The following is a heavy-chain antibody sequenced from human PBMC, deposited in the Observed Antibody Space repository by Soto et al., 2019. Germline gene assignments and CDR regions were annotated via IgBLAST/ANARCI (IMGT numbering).Heavy chain of an antibody. J-gene: IGHJ4*02. CDR1: GVTFSTYA. CDR2: ISGSGDTT. D-gene: IGHD3-22*01. V-gene: IGHV3-23*01. Sequence: GGSLRLSCAASGVTFSTYAVSWVRQAPGKGLEWVSTISGSGDTTYYADSVKGRFAISRDKSENTLYLQMNSLRAEDTAVYYCAKEPDYFDSSGYYYPFDYWGQGTLVTVP. CDR3: AKEPDYFDSSGYYYPFDY.